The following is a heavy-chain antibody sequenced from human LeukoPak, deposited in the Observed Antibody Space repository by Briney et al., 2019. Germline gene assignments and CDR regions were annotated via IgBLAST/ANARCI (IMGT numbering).Heavy chain of an antibody. J-gene: IGHJ4*02. CDR1: GGSISSYY. V-gene: IGHV4-59*01. D-gene: IGHD4-23*01. Sequence: SETLSLTCTVSGGSISSYYWSWIRQPPGKGLEWIGYIYYSGSTNYNPSLKSRVTISVDTSKNQFSLKLSSVTAADTAVYYCAGDTTMGIDYWGQGTLVTVSS. CDR2: IYYSGST. CDR3: AGDTTMGIDY.